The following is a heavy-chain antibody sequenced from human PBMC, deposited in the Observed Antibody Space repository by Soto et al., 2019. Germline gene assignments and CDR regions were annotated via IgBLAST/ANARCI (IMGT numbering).Heavy chain of an antibody. CDR1: GFTFSSYA. CDR2: ISYDGSNK. V-gene: IGHV3-30-3*01. J-gene: IGHJ4*02. Sequence: GGSLRLSCAASGFTFSSYAMHWVRQAPGKGLEWVAVISYDGSNKYYADSVKGRFTISRDNSKSTLYLQMNSLRAEDTAVYYCARVMGYYDSSGYYDYWGQGTLVTVSS. D-gene: IGHD3-22*01. CDR3: ARVMGYYDSSGYYDY.